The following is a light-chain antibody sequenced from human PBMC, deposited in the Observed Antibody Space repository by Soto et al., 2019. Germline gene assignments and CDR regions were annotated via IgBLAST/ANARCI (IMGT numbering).Light chain of an antibody. CDR1: QSVSTNN. V-gene: IGKV3D-20*02. Sequence: IVLTQSPGTLSSSPGERATLSCRASQSVSTNNLAWYQQRPGRAPRLLIYDASNRATGIPARFSGSGSGTDFTLTISSLEPEDFAVYYCQQRLNWITFGQGTRLEIK. CDR2: DAS. J-gene: IGKJ5*01. CDR3: QQRLNWIT.